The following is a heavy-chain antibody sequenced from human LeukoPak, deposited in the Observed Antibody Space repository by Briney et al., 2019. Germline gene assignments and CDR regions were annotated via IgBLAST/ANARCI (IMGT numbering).Heavy chain of an antibody. Sequence: PSETLSLTCSVSGGSMSPYYWSWFRQPPGKGLEWIGYIFHSGITTYNPSLKSRVTISLDSSKNQFFLRLTSVADADTAMYYCARAVTLAAIYFDFWGQGSLVTVSS. V-gene: IGHV4-59*01. D-gene: IGHD6-25*01. CDR2: IFHSGIT. CDR1: GGSMSPYY. J-gene: IGHJ4*02. CDR3: ARAVTLAAIYFDF.